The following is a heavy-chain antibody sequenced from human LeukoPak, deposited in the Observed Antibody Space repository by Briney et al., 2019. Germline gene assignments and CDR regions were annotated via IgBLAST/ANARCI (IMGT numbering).Heavy chain of an antibody. Sequence: GGSLRLSCAASGFTFDDYAMHRVRQAPGKGLEWVSGISWNSGSIGYADSVKGRFTISRDNAKNSLYLQMNSLRAEDTALYYCAKDRGYSSSPGYGMDVWGQGTTVTVSS. CDR3: AKDRGYSSSPGYGMDV. D-gene: IGHD6-13*01. V-gene: IGHV3-9*01. CDR1: GFTFDDYA. J-gene: IGHJ6*02. CDR2: ISWNSGSI.